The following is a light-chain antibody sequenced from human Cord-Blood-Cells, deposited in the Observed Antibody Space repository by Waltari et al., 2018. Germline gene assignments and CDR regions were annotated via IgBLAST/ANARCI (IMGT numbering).Light chain of an antibody. Sequence: IVLTQSPGTLSLSPGDRATLSCRASQSVSSSYLAWYQQKPGQAPRLLIYGASSRATGIPDRFSGSGSGTDFTLTISRLEPEDFAVYYCQQYGSSPPWTFGQGTKVEI. V-gene: IGKV3-20*01. J-gene: IGKJ1*01. CDR2: GAS. CDR3: QQYGSSPPWT. CDR1: QSVSSSY.